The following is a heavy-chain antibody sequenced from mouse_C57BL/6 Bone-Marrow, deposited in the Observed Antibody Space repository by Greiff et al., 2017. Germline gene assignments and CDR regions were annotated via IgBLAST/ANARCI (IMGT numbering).Heavy chain of an antibody. CDR2: IDPENGDT. Sequence: EVQLQQSGAELVRPGASVKLSCTASGFNIKDDYMHWVKQRPEQGLEWIGWIDPENGDTEYASKFQGKATITADTSSNTAYLQLSSLTSEDTAVYYCTSITTVAYYARDYWGQGTSVTGSS. CDR1: GFNIKDDY. D-gene: IGHD1-1*01. J-gene: IGHJ4*01. V-gene: IGHV14-4*01. CDR3: TSITTVAYYARDY.